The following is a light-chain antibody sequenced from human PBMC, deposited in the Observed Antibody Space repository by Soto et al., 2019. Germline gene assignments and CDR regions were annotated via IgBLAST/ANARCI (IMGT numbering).Light chain of an antibody. J-gene: IGLJ2*01. CDR1: SSDVGGYNY. Sequence: QSALTQPASVSGSPGQSITISCTGTSSDVGGYNYVAWYQQHTGKAPKLMIYDVSNRPSGVSNRFSGSKSGNTASLTISGLQAEDDADYYCSSYTSSRTTVFGGGTQMTVL. V-gene: IGLV2-14*01. CDR3: SSYTSSRTTV. CDR2: DVS.